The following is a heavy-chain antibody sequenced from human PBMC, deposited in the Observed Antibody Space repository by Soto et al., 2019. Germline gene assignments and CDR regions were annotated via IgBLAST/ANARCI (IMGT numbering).Heavy chain of an antibody. CDR2: INSDGSSR. CDR1: GFTFTHYW. CDR3: ARGVRNYYGMDV. J-gene: IGHJ6*02. Sequence: EVQLVESGGGLVQPGGSLRLSCAASGFTFTHYWMHWVRQAPGRGLVWVSRINSDGSSRFYADSVKGRFTISRDNAENTVYLQMNSLRAEDTAVYYCARGVRNYYGMDVWGQGTTVTVSS. V-gene: IGHV3-74*01.